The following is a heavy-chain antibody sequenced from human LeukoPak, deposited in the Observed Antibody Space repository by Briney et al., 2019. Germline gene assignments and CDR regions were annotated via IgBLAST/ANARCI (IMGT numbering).Heavy chain of an antibody. CDR2: IVGSGAST. D-gene: IGHD3-10*01. J-gene: IGHJ4*02. V-gene: IGHV3-23*01. CDR1: GITFRRSV. CDR3: AKDLPTMVRGVPGPDY. Sequence: GCLRVSCAAPGITFRRSVMSCVCPGPGKGLEWVSTIVGSGASTYYAHSVKGRLTISRDNSKNTLYLQMNSLRAEDTAVYYCAKDLPTMVRGVPGPDYWGQGTLVNVSS.